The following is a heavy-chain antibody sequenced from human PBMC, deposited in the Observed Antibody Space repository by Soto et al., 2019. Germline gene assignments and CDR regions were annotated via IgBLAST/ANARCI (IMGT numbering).Heavy chain of an antibody. V-gene: IGHV3-11*06. CDR3: VRATGYYHTSGSDS. CDR1: GFTFSDYY. Sequence: AGGSLRLSCAASGFTFSDYYMGWIRQAPGKGLEWISYISSNSNYKNHADSVRGRFTISRDNAKNSLYLQTNGLRAEDTAVYYCVRATGYYHTSGSDSWGQGTLVTVSS. D-gene: IGHD3-22*01. J-gene: IGHJ4*02. CDR2: ISSNSNYK.